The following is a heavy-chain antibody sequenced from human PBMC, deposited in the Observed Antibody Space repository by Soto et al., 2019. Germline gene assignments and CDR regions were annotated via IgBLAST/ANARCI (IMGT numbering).Heavy chain of an antibody. CDR3: ASNRAAGYSVCYYYYYGMDV. D-gene: IGHD1-26*01. V-gene: IGHV3-20*04. Sequence: EVQLVESGGGVVRPGGSLRLSCAASGFTFDDYGMSWVRQAPGKGLEWGSGINWNGGSTGYADSVKGRFTISRDNAKNLLYLQMNSLRAEETALYYCASNRAAGYSVCYYYYYGMDVWGQGTTVTVSS. CDR2: INWNGGST. CDR1: GFTFDDYG. J-gene: IGHJ6*02.